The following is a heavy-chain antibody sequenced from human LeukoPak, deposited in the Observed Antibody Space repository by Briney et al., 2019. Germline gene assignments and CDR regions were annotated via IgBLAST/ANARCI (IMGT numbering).Heavy chain of an antibody. J-gene: IGHJ4*02. Sequence: GGSLRLSCAASGFTFSSYAMHWVRQAPGKGLEWVAVITYDGSNKYYADSVKGRFTISRDNSKNTLYLQMNSLRAEDTAVYYCARWPYSSSYYFDYWGQGTLVTVSS. V-gene: IGHV3-30-3*01. CDR3: ARWPYSSSYYFDY. CDR1: GFTFSSYA. CDR2: ITYDGSNK. D-gene: IGHD6-6*01.